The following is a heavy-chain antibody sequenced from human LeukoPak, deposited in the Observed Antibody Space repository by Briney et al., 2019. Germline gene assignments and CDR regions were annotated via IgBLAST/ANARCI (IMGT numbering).Heavy chain of an antibody. J-gene: IGHJ4*02. Sequence: KSSETLSLTCAVYGGSFSGYYWSWIRQPPGKGLEWIGEINHSGSTNYNPSLKSRVTISVDTSKNQFSLKLSSVTAADTAVYYCARGFWIAAAGPSPFDYWGQGTLVTVSS. V-gene: IGHV4-34*01. CDR3: ARGFWIAAAGPSPFDY. D-gene: IGHD6-13*01. CDR2: INHSGST. CDR1: GGSFSGYY.